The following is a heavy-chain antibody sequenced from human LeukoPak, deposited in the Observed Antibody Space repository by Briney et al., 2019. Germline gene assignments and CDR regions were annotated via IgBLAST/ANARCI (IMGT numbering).Heavy chain of an antibody. CDR1: GFTFSSYA. J-gene: IGHJ3*02. D-gene: IGHD3-22*01. CDR2: ISGSGGST. CDR3: ARDRGDSSGDYDGLDM. Sequence: GGSLRLSCAASGFTFSSYAMSWVRQAPGKGLEWVSAISGSGGSTYYADSVKGRFTISRDNSKNTLYLQMNSLRAEDTAVYYCARDRGDSSGDYDGLDMWGQGTMVTVSS. V-gene: IGHV3-23*01.